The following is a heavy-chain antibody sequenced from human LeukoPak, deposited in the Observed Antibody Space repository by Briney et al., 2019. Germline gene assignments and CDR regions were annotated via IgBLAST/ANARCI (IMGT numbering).Heavy chain of an antibody. J-gene: IGHJ5*02. CDR1: GGTFSSYA. CDR2: IIPIFGTA. D-gene: IGHD2-15*01. Sequence: GSSVKVSCKASGGTFSSYAISWVRPAPGQGLEWMGGIIPIFGTANYAQKFQGRVTIIADESTSTAYMELSSLRSEDTAVYYCARRYCSGGSCYWFDPWGQGTLVTVSS. CDR3: ARRYCSGGSCYWFDP. V-gene: IGHV1-69*01.